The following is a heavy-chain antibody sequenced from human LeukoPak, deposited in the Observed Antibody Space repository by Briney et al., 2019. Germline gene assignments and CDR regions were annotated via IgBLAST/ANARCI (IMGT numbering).Heavy chain of an antibody. CDR2: IIPIFGTA. Sequence: SVKVSCKASGGTFSSYAISWVRQAPGQGLEWMGGIIPIFGTANYAQKFQGRVTITADESTSTAYMELSSLRSEDTAVYYCASVGSSIAARAFDYWGQGTLVTASS. D-gene: IGHD6-6*01. CDR1: GGTFSSYA. V-gene: IGHV1-69*01. CDR3: ASVGSSIAARAFDY. J-gene: IGHJ4*02.